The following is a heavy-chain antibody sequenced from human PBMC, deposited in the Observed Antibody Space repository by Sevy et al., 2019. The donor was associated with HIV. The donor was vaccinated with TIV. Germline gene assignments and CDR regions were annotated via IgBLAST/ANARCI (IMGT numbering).Heavy chain of an antibody. D-gene: IGHD4-17*01. CDR1: GFTVSGNY. CDR2: IRSNTDGGTT. J-gene: IGHJ4*02. V-gene: IGHV3-15*01. CDR3: TTDREYSDFKGGFDY. Sequence: GGSLRLSCEASGFTVSGNYMAWVRLAPGKGLEWVGRIRSNTDGGTTEYAAPLKGRFTISRDDSKNTLYLQMNILKSADTAVYYCTTDREYSDFKGGFDYWGRGALVTVSS.